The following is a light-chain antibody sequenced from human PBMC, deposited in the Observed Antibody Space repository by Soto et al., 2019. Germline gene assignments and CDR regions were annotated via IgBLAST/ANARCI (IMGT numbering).Light chain of an antibody. CDR2: GAS. V-gene: IGKV1-5*01. CDR3: LQYNRYRT. Sequence: DIQMTQSPSTLSASVGDRVTITCRASQSISRWLAWYQQKPGEAPKLLIHGASSLESGVPSRFSGGGSGTEFALTISRLQPDDFATYYCLQYNRYRTFGQGTKVEIK. CDR1: QSISRW. J-gene: IGKJ1*01.